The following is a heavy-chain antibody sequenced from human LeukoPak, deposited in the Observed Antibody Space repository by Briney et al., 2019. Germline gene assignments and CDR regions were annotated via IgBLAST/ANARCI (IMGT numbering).Heavy chain of an antibody. Sequence: PGGSLRLSCAASGFTFSNFWMSWVRQAPGKGLEWVSYISSSSSTIYYADSVKGRFTISRDNAKNSLYLQMNSLRAEDTAVYYCARAGREYQLLHYYYYYMDVWGKGTTVTVSS. J-gene: IGHJ6*03. CDR2: ISSSSSTI. CDR1: GFTFSNFW. CDR3: ARAGREYQLLHYYYYYMDV. D-gene: IGHD2-2*01. V-gene: IGHV3-48*01.